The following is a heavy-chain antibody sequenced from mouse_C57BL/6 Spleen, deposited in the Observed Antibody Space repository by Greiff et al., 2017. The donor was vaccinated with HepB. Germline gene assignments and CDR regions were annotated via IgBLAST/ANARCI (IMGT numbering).Heavy chain of an antibody. Sequence: VQLQQSGAELVKPGASVKISCKASGYAFSSYWMNWVKQRPGKGLEWIGQIYPGDGDTNYNGKLKGKATLTADKSSSTAYMQRSSLTSEDSAVYFCAREGGYSNYGFAYWGQGTLVTVSA. V-gene: IGHV1-80*01. J-gene: IGHJ3*01. CDR2: IYPGDGDT. D-gene: IGHD2-5*01. CDR1: GYAFSSYW. CDR3: AREGGYSNYGFAY.